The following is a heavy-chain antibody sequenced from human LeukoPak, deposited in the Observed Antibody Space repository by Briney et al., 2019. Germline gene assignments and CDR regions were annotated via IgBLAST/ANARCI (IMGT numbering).Heavy chain of an antibody. J-gene: IGHJ4*02. Sequence: SETLSLTCTLSGGSISSSSYHWGWIRQPPGKGLEWFGSIYYSGSTYYNPSLKSRVTISVDTSKNQFSLKLSSVTAADTAVYYCARLYGDYDFDYWGQGALVTVS. CDR2: IYYSGST. V-gene: IGHV4-39*07. CDR1: GGSISSSSYH. CDR3: ARLYGDYDFDY. D-gene: IGHD4-17*01.